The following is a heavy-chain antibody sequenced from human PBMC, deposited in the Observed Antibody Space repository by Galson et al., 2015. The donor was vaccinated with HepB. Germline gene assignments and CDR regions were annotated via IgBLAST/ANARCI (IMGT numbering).Heavy chain of an antibody. CDR1: GFTFSNYA. CDR2: STGSGYST. CDR3: AKWYDSSGFPNYYGMDV. Sequence: SLRLSCAASGFTFSNYAMGWVRQAPGKGLEWVSVSTGSGYSTYYADSVKGRFTISRDNSKNTLYLQMSSLRVEDTAVYYCAKWYDSSGFPNYYGMDVWGQGTTVTVSS. V-gene: IGHV3-23*01. D-gene: IGHD3-22*01. J-gene: IGHJ6*02.